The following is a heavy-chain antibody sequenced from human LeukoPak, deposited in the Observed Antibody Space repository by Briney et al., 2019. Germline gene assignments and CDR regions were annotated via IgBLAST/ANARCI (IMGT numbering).Heavy chain of an antibody. V-gene: IGHV3-74*01. CDR1: GFTFVSYW. J-gene: IGHJ4*02. CDR3: ARDAPGNTALDY. CDR2: INGYGSST. D-gene: IGHD5-18*01. Sequence: AGGSLRLSCAASGFTFVSYWMHWVRQAPGKGLVWVSRINGYGSSTDFADSVKGRFTISRDNAKNTLYLQMNSLRAEDTAVYYCARDAPGNTALDYWGQGTVVTVSS.